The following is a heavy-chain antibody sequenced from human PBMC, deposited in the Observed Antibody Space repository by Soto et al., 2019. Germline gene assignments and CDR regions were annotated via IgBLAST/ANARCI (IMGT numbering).Heavy chain of an antibody. V-gene: IGHV3-11*01. CDR2: VTFSGNTV. CDR1: GFTFSDSY. J-gene: IGHJ6*02. Sequence: GGSLRLSCAASGFTFSDSYMSWIRQAPGKGLEWISYVTFSGNTVYYADSLKGRFTISRDNAKNSLYLQMNRLRAEDTAVYYCARVSWREKYGMDVWGQGTTVTVSS. CDR3: ARVSWREKYGMDV.